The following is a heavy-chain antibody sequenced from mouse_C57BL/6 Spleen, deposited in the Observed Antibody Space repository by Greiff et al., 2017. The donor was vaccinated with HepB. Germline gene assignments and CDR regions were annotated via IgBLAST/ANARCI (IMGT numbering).Heavy chain of an antibody. J-gene: IGHJ1*03. D-gene: IGHD2-1*01. Sequence: VQLQQSGPELVKPGASVKISCKASGYSFTGYYMNWVKQSPEKSLEWIGEINPSTGGTTYNQKFKAKATLTVDKSSSTAYMQLKSLTSEDSAVYYCARRGYGNYWYFDVWGTGTTVTVSS. CDR3: ARRGYGNYWYFDV. CDR2: INPSTGGT. CDR1: GYSFTGYY. V-gene: IGHV1-42*01.